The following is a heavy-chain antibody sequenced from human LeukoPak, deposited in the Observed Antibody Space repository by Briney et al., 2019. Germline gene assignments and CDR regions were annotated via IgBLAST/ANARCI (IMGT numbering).Heavy chain of an antibody. J-gene: IGHJ6*03. CDR2: IYTSGST. CDR1: GGSISSYY. D-gene: IGHD2-15*01. Sequence: SETLSLTCTVSGGSISSYYWSWIRQPAGKGLEWIGRIYTSGSTNYNPSLKSRVTISVDTSKNQFSLKLTSVTAADTAVYYCARTMEGYCSGGSCYQYSYYMDVWGKGTTVTVSS. V-gene: IGHV4-4*07. CDR3: ARTMEGYCSGGSCYQYSYYMDV.